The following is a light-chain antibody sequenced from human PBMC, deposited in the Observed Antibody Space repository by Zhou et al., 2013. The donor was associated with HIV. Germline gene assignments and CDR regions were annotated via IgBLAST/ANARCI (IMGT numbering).Light chain of an antibody. J-gene: IGKJ4*01. CDR3: QQGYSVPLT. Sequence: AIRMTQSPSSFSASTGDRVTITCRASQGISSYLAWYQQKPGKAPKLLIYAASTLQSGVPSRFNGSGSGTEFTLTIASLRPEDIATYYCQQGYSVPLTFGGGTQVAIK. V-gene: IGKV1-8*01. CDR2: AAS. CDR1: QGISSY.